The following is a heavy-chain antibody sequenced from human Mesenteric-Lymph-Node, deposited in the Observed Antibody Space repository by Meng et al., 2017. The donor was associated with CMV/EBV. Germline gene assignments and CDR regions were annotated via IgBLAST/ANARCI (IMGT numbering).Heavy chain of an antibody. CDR3: AKGSRGYSYGPIDY. J-gene: IGHJ4*02. V-gene: IGHV3-23*01. CDR1: GFTFSSYA. D-gene: IGHD5-18*01. CDR2: ISGSGGST. Sequence: GGSLRLSCAASGFTFSSYAMSWVRQAPGKGLEWVSAISGSGGSTYYADSVKGRFTISRDNSKNTLYLQMNSLRGEDTAVYYCAKGSRGYSYGPIDYWGQGTLVTVSS.